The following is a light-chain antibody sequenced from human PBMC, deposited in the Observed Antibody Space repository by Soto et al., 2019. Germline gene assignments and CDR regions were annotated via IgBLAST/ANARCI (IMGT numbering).Light chain of an antibody. CDR1: QGISSY. CDR2: TAS. V-gene: IGKV1-9*01. Sequence: DIQLTQSPSFLSASVGDRVTITCRASQGISSYLAWYQQKPGKAPKLLIYTASTLQSGVPSRFGGGGSGTEFTLTISSLQPEDFATYYCQQLNSYPWTFGQGTKVEIK. CDR3: QQLNSYPWT. J-gene: IGKJ1*01.